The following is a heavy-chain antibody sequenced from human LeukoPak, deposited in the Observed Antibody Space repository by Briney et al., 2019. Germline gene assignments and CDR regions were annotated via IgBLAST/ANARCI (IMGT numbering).Heavy chain of an antibody. CDR3: ARDLSISYASHMDV. CDR1: RFTFSSYS. V-gene: IGHV3-21*01. Sequence: GGTLRISSEAYRFTFSSYSMKWVRLTPGKSLECVSSISSSSIYIYYADSVKGRFTISRDNAKSSLYLQVNSLRAEDTAVYYCARDLSISYASHMDVWGKGTTVTISS. J-gene: IGHJ6*04. D-gene: IGHD3-16*01. CDR2: ISSSSIYI.